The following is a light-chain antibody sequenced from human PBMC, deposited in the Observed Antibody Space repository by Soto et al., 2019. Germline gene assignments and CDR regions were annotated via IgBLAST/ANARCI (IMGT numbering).Light chain of an antibody. CDR1: QGISSD. J-gene: IGKJ5*01. CDR2: AAS. V-gene: IGKV1-9*01. CDR3: QQFKSYPIT. Sequence: DIQLTQSPSFLSASVVDRVPITCRASQGISSDLAWYQQNPGKAPKLLIYAASTLQNGVPSTFSGSGSGTEFTLTISSLQPEDFGTYYCQQFKSYPITFGQGTRLEIK.